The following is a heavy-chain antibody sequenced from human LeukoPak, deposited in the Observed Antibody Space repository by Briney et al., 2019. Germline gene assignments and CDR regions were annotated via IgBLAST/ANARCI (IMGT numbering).Heavy chain of an antibody. CDR3: ARVAVQWLVLYYFDY. J-gene: IGHJ4*02. CDR1: GFTFSSYW. CDR2: IKQDGSEK. V-gene: IGHV3-7*01. Sequence: GGSLRLSCAASGFTFSSYWMSWVRQAPGKGLEWVANIKQDGSEKYYVDSVKGRFTISRDNAKNSLYLQMNSLRAEDTAVYYSARVAVQWLVLYYFDYWGQGTLVTVSS. D-gene: IGHD6-19*01.